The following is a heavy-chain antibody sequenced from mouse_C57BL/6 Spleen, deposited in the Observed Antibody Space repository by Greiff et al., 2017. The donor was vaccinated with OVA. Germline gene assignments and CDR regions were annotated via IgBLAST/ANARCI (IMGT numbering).Heavy chain of an antibody. V-gene: IGHV3-6*01. CDR3: AREGIYYDYDDYAMDY. D-gene: IGHD2-4*01. J-gene: IGHJ4*01. CDR2: ISYDGSN. CDR1: GYSITSGYY. Sequence: VQLQQSGPGLVKPSQSLSLTCSVTGYSITSGYYWNLIRQFPGNKLEWMGYISYDGSNNYNPSLKNRISITRDTSKNQFFLKLNSVTTEDTATYYCAREGIYYDYDDYAMDYWGQGTSVTVSS.